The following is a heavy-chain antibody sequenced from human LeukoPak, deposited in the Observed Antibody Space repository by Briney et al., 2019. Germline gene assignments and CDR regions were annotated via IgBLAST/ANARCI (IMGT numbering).Heavy chain of an antibody. CDR1: GGSFSGYY. V-gene: IGHV4-34*01. D-gene: IGHD3-3*01. CDR3: ARAYYDFWSGYRSYYYMDV. Sequence: SETLSLTCAVYGGSFSGYYWSWIRQPPGKGLEWIGEINHSGSTNYNPSLKSRVTISVDTSKNQFSLKLSSVTAADTAVYYCARAYYDFWSGYRSYYYMDVWGKGTTVTVSS. J-gene: IGHJ6*03. CDR2: INHSGST.